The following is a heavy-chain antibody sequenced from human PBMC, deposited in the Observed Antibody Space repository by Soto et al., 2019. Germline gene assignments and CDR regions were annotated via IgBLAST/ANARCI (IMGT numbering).Heavy chain of an antibody. V-gene: IGHV4-39*01. Sequence: SETLSLTCTVSGGSISSSSYYWGWIRQPPGKGLEWIGSIYYSGSTYYNPSLKSRVTISVDTSKNQFSLKLSSVTAADTAVYYCASSAYSHPYYYDSSGSETPSNWFDPWGQGTLVTVSS. CDR3: ASSAYSHPYYYDSSGSETPSNWFDP. CDR1: GGSISSSSYY. CDR2: IYYSGST. J-gene: IGHJ5*02. D-gene: IGHD3-22*01.